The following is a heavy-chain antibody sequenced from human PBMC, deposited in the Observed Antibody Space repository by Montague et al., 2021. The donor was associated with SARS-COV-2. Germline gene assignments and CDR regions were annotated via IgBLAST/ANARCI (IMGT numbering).Heavy chain of an antibody. V-gene: IGHV4-39*01. CDR2: IYYSGST. D-gene: IGHD5-12*01. J-gene: IGHJ4*02. Sequence: SETLSLTCTVSGGSISSSTYYWGWIRQPPGKGLEWIESIYYSGSTYYNPSLKSRVTISVDTSKNQFSLKLSSVTAADTAVYYCARHGWGWLRLLRPFDYWRQGTLVTVSS. CDR3: ARHGWGWLRLLRPFDY. CDR1: GGSISSSTYY.